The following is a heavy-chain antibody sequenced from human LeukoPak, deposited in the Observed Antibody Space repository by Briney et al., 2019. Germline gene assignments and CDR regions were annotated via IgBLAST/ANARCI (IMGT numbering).Heavy chain of an antibody. CDR2: INHSGST. CDR1: GGSFSGYY. Sequence: SETLSLTCAVYGGSFSGYYWSWIRQPPGKGLEWIGEINHSGSTNYSPSLKSRVTISVDTSKNQFSLKLSSVTAADTAVYYCARRIGYCSSTSCYGFFDYWGQGTLVTVSS. D-gene: IGHD2-2*03. J-gene: IGHJ4*02. V-gene: IGHV4-34*01. CDR3: ARRIGYCSSTSCYGFFDY.